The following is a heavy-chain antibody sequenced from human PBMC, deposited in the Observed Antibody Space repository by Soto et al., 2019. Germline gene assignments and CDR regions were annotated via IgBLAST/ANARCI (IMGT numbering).Heavy chain of an antibody. CDR3: TRDPGDYDFWSGPSWFDP. D-gene: IGHD3-3*01. J-gene: IGHJ5*02. CDR1: GFTFGDYA. V-gene: IGHV3-49*03. CDR2: IRSKAYGGTT. Sequence: GGSLRLSCTASGFTFGDYAMSRFRQAPGKGLEWVGFIRSKAYGGTTEYAASVKGRFTISRDDSKSIAYLQMNSLKTEDTAVYYCTRDPGDYDFWSGPSWFDPWGQGTLVTVSS.